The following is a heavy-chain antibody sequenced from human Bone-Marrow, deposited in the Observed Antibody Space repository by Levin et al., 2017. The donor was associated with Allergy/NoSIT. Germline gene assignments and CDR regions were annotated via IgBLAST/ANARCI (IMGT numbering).Heavy chain of an antibody. V-gene: IGHV3-66*01. J-gene: IGHJ4*02. Sequence: QSGGSLRLSCAASGISVSNNHMSWVRQAPGKGLECVAGIYSGGDTYQSDSVKSRFTVSRDNSKNTVYLHMSNLRGDDTAVYYCARGYESGLSFGWGQGTLVTVSS. CDR2: IYSGGDT. CDR1: GISVSNNH. CDR3: ARGYESGLSFG. D-gene: IGHD5-12*01.